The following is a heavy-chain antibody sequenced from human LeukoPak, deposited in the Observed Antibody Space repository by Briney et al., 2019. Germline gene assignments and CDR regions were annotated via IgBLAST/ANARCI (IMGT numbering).Heavy chain of an antibody. V-gene: IGHV1-69*13. CDR2: IIPIFGTA. J-gene: IGHJ6*02. CDR3: ATCGGDCYRPSYGMDV. Sequence: SVKVSCKASGGTFSSYAIGWVRQAPGQGLEWMGGIIPIFGTANYAQKFQGRVTITADESTSTAYMELSSLRSEDTAVYYCATCGGDCYRPSYGMDVWGQGTTVTVSS. D-gene: IGHD2-21*02. CDR1: GGTFSSYA.